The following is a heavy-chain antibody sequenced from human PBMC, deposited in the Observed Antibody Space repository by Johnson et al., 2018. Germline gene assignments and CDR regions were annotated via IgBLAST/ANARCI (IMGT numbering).Heavy chain of an antibody. Sequence: QVQLQESGPGLVKPSETLSLTCTVSGGSISSYYWSWIRQPPGKGLEWVSYISSSGSTIYYADPVKGRFTISRDNAKNSLYLQMNSLRAKDTAVYYCTTAYYGDAGAFDIWGQGTMVTVSS. CDR3: TTAYYGDAGAFDI. J-gene: IGHJ3*02. V-gene: IGHV3-11*01. D-gene: IGHD4-17*01. CDR1: GGSISSYY. CDR2: ISSSGSTI.